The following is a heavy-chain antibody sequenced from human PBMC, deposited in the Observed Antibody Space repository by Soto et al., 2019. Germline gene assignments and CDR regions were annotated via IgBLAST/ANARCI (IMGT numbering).Heavy chain of an antibody. J-gene: IGHJ4*02. CDR3: ARGLYDSGSFYFDF. CDR1: GFNFIRKY. CDR2: LYSGGTT. D-gene: IGHD3-10*01. V-gene: IGHV3-53*01. Sequence: EVQLLESGGGLIQPGGSLRLSCAASGFNFIRKYMIWVRQAPGKGLEWVSILYSGGTTYYADSVKGRFTISRDTSENTLYLQMNSLRAEDTAVYYCARGLYDSGSFYFDFWGQGTLVTV.